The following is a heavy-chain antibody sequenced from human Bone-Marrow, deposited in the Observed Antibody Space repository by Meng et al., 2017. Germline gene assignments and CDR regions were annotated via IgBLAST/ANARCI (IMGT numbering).Heavy chain of an antibody. D-gene: IGHD3-3*02. CDR1: GFTFSDYY. CDR3: ARAPAKRFWSGYSPF. CDR2: ISSSGSTI. V-gene: IGHV3-11*01. Sequence: GESLKISCAASGFTFSDYYMSWIRQAPGKGLEWVSYISSSGSTIYYADSVKGRFTISRDNAKNSLYLQMNSLRAEDTAVYYCARAPAKRFWSGYSPFWGQGTLVTVSS. J-gene: IGHJ4*02.